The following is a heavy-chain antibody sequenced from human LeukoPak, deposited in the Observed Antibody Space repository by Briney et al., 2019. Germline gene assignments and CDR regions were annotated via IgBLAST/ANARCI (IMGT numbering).Heavy chain of an antibody. J-gene: IGHJ4*02. Sequence: SETLSLTCAVYGGSFSGYYWSWIRQPPGKGLEWIGEINHSGSTNYNPSLKSRVTISVDTSMNQFSLILSSVTAADTAVYYCARATYDSNPFDYWGQGTLVTVSS. CDR1: GGSFSGYY. V-gene: IGHV4-34*01. CDR2: INHSGST. CDR3: ARATYDSNPFDY. D-gene: IGHD3-22*01.